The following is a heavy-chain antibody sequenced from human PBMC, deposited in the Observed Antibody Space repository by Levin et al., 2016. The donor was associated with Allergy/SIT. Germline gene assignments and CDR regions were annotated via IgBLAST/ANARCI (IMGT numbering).Heavy chain of an antibody. D-gene: IGHD3-10*01. Sequence: WVRQASGQGLEWMGIINPSGGSTSYAQKFQGRVTITADESTSTAYMELSSLRSEDTAVYYCARARTGSYSPLVYYYYGMDVWGQGTTVTVSS. V-gene: IGHV1-46*01. J-gene: IGHJ6*02. CDR3: ARARTGSYSPLVYYYYGMDV. CDR2: INPSGGST.